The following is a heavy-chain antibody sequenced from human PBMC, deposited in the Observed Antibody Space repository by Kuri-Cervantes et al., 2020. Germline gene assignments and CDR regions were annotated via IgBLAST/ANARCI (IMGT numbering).Heavy chain of an antibody. D-gene: IGHD6-19*01. Sequence: ESLKISCTVSGGSTRTTIDYWAWIRQPPGKGLEWIGAIYYTGRTYYKPSLKSRVTISIDTSKNQFSLKLSSVTAADTAVYYCASWGLRQISGWYVRGGWFDPWGQGTLVTVSS. V-gene: IGHV4-39*07. CDR2: IYYTGRT. CDR3: ASWGLRQISGWYVRGGWFDP. CDR1: GGSTRTTIDY. J-gene: IGHJ5*02.